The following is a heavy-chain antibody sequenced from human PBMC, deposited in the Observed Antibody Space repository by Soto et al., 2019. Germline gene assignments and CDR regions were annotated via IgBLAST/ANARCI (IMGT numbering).Heavy chain of an antibody. Sequence: GASVKVSCKASGYTFTGYYMHWVRQAPGQGLEWMGWINPNSGGTNYAQKFQGWVTMTRDTSISTAYMELSRLRSDDTAVYYCARGVSGIAAYYYYYGMDVWGQGTTVTSP. V-gene: IGHV1-2*04. J-gene: IGHJ6*02. D-gene: IGHD6-13*01. CDR3: ARGVSGIAAYYYYYGMDV. CDR2: INPNSGGT. CDR1: GYTFTGYY.